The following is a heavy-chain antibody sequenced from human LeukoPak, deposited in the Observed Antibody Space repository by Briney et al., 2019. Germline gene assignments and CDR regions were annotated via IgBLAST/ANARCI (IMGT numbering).Heavy chain of an antibody. V-gene: IGHV4-39*07. CDR3: ARDVRITMVRGVMVYFDY. Sequence: SETLSLTCTVSGGSISSSSYYWGWIRQPPGKGLEWFGSIYYSGSTYYNPSLKSRVPISVDTSKNQFSLKLSSVTAADTAVYYCARDVRITMVRGVMVYFDYWGQGTLVTVSS. CDR1: GGSISSSSYY. J-gene: IGHJ4*02. D-gene: IGHD3-10*01. CDR2: IYYSGST.